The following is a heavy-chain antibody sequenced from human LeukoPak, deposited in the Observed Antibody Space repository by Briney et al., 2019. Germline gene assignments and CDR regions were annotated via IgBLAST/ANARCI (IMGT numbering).Heavy chain of an antibody. Sequence: GSLRLSCAASGFTFSSYGIHWVRQAPGKGLEWVAFIRYDGTNKWYADSVKGRFTISRDNSKNTLYLQMNSLRVEDTAVYHCAKDRDYGDYPSAYYYYMDVWGKGTTVTVSS. CDR3: AKDRDYGDYPSAYYYYMDV. V-gene: IGHV3-30*02. CDR2: IRYDGTNK. J-gene: IGHJ6*03. D-gene: IGHD4-17*01. CDR1: GFTFSSYG.